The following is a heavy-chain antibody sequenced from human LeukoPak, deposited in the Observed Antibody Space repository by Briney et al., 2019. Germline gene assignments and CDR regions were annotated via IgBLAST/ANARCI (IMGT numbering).Heavy chain of an antibody. J-gene: IGHJ3*02. Sequence: GGSLRLSCAVSGFTVRSHFMAWVRQAPGKGLEWVSVLDTGGATHYADSVKGRFTISRDNTWNTLFLQMNSLRDEDTAVYYCARGYTNYGYVFDIWGQGTMVTVSS. D-gene: IGHD4-11*01. CDR2: LDTGGAT. V-gene: IGHV3-53*01. CDR3: ARGYTNYGYVFDI. CDR1: GFTVRSHF.